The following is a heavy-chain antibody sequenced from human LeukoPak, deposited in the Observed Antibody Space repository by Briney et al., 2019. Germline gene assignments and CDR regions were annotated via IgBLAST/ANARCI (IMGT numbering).Heavy chain of an antibody. CDR2: ISSSSSYI. CDR1: GFTFSTYR. V-gene: IGHV3-21*01. J-gene: IGHJ4*02. Sequence: PGGSLRFSCVGTGFTFSTYRMNWVRQAPGKGLEWVSSISSSSSYIHYADSVKGRITISRDNAKNSLYLQMNSLRVEDTAVYYCARDKDVYFDYWGQGTLATVSS. CDR3: ARDKDVYFDY.